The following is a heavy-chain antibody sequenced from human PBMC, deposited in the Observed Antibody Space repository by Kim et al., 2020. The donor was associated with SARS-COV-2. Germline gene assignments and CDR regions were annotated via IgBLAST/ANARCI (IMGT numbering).Heavy chain of an antibody. CDR2: INPNSGGT. J-gene: IGHJ3*02. Sequence: ASVKVSCKASGYTFTGYYMHWVRQAPGQGLEWMGRINPNSGGTNYAQKFQGRVTMTRDTSISTAYMELSRLRSDDTAVYYCARGTPEGLFDWNYDAFDIWGQGTMVTVSS. V-gene: IGHV1-2*06. CDR1: GYTFTGYY. D-gene: IGHD1-7*01. CDR3: ARGTPEGLFDWNYDAFDI.